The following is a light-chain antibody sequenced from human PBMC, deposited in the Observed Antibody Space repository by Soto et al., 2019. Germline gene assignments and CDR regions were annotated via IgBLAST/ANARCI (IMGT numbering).Light chain of an antibody. J-gene: IGLJ1*01. CDR3: QSYDSSLSGPYV. CDR2: GNS. Sequence: QSVLTQPPSASGAPGQRVTISCTGSSSNIGAGYDVHWYQQLPGTAPKLLIYGNSNRPSGVPDRFSGSKSGTSASLAITGLQAEDEADYYCQSYDSSLSGPYVFGTGTKVTV. V-gene: IGLV1-40*01. CDR1: SSNIGAGYD.